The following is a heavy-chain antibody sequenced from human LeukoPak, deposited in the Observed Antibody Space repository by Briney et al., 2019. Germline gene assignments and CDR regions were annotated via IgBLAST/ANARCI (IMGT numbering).Heavy chain of an antibody. J-gene: IGHJ6*03. CDR2: ISDSGGST. Sequence: PGGSLRLSCAASGFTFSSYSMNWVRQAPGKGLEWVSGISDSGGSTKYEVSVKGRFTISRDNYKDTLYLQMNSLRAEDTAVYYCAKIGRRYDFWTGYYEEEVDYMDVWGKGTTVTVSS. CDR3: AKIGRRYDFWTGYYEEEVDYMDV. CDR1: GFTFSSYS. D-gene: IGHD3-3*01. V-gene: IGHV3-23*02.